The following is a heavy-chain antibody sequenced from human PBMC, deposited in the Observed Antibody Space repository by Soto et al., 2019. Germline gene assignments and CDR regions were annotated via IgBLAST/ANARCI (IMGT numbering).Heavy chain of an antibody. D-gene: IGHD6-6*01. J-gene: IGHJ6*02. Sequence: SVKGSCKASGGTFSSYAISWVRQAPGQGLEWMGGIIPIFGTANYAQKFQGRVTITADESTSTAYMELSSLRSEDTAVYYCARGEAARSYYYYYYGMDVWGQGTTVTVSS. V-gene: IGHV1-69*13. CDR2: IIPIFGTA. CDR3: ARGEAARSYYYYYYGMDV. CDR1: GGTFSSYA.